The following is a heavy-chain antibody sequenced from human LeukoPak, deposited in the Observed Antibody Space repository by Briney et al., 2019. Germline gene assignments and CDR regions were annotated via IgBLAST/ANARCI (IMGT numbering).Heavy chain of an antibody. Sequence: GGSLRLSCAASGFTFDDYGMSWVRQAPGKGLEWVSGINWNGGSTGYADSVKGRFTISRDNAKNSLYLQMNSLRTEDTAVYYCARDPTSSSAFDYWGQGTLVTVSS. CDR3: ARDPTSSSAFDY. CDR2: INWNGGST. J-gene: IGHJ4*02. D-gene: IGHD6-6*01. CDR1: GFTFDDYG. V-gene: IGHV3-20*04.